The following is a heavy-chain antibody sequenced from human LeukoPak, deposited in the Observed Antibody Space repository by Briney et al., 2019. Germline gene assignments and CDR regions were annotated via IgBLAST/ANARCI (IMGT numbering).Heavy chain of an antibody. CDR3: ARDTRDIVRYVRYHGMDV. D-gene: IGHD2-8*01. Sequence: SETLSLTCTVSGGSISSGGYYWSWIRQHPGKGLEWIGYIYYSGSTYYNPSLKSRVTISVDTSKNQFSLKLSSVTAADTAVYYCARDTRDIVRYVRYHGMDVWGQGTTVAVSS. CDR2: IYYSGST. CDR1: GGSISSGGYY. V-gene: IGHV4-31*03. J-gene: IGHJ6*02.